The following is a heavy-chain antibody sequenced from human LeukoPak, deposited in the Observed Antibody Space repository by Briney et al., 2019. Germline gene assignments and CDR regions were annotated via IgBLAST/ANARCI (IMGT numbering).Heavy chain of an antibody. CDR2: IYHSGST. V-gene: IGHV4-30-4*01. J-gene: IGHJ4*02. CDR3: ARDEFGFDY. D-gene: IGHD3-16*01. CDR1: GGSISSGDYY. Sequence: SQTLSLTCTVSGGSISSGDYYWSWIRQPPGKGLEWIGEIYHSGSTNYNPSLKSRVTISVDKSKNQFSLKLSSVTAADTAVYYCARDEFGFDYWGQGTLVTVSS.